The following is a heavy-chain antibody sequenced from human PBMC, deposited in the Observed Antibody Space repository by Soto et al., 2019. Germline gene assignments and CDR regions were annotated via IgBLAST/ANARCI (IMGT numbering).Heavy chain of an antibody. Sequence: EVQLVESGGGLVQPGGSLKLSCAASGFTFTNYWIHWVRQAPGKGLVWVSRINSDGSNINYADFVKGRFTISRDNAKTTVYLQMNSLRAEDTAVYFCASSATVLYGDYNWGQGALVTVSS. CDR1: GFTFTNYW. CDR2: INSDGSNI. V-gene: IGHV3-74*01. CDR3: ASSATVLYGDYN. D-gene: IGHD4-17*01. J-gene: IGHJ4*02.